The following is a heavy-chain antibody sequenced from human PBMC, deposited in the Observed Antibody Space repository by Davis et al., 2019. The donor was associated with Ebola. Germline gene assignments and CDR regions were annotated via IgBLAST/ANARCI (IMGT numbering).Heavy chain of an antibody. CDR2: ISDSGDNT. CDR1: GFTFSSYS. CDR3: AKGGGTSSSDFRRT. V-gene: IGHV3-23*01. Sequence: GESLKISCAASGFTFSSYSMNWVRQAPGKGLEWVSGISDSGDNTHYADSVKGRFTISRDNSKNTLYLQMNSLRAEDTAVYYCAKGGGTSSSDFRRTWGQGTLVTVSS. D-gene: IGHD6-6*01. J-gene: IGHJ5*02.